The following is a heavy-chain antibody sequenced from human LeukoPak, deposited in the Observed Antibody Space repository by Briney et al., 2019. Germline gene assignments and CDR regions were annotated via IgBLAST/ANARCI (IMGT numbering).Heavy chain of an antibody. CDR2: ISDSGTHI. CDR3: AKDRDGYNPDY. D-gene: IGHD5-24*01. Sequence: GGSLRLSCAASGFTFSSYAMSWVRQAPGEGLEWVSSISDSGTHIYYADSVKGWFTISRDNSKNTVYLQMNSLRAEDTAVYYCAKDRDGYNPDYWGQGTLVSVSS. V-gene: IGHV3-23*01. J-gene: IGHJ4*02. CDR1: GFTFSSYA.